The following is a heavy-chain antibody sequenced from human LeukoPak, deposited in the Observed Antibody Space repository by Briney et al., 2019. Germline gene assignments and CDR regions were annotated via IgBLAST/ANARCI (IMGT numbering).Heavy chain of an antibody. CDR1: GFTLSNFW. Sequence: GGSLRLSCAASGFTLSNFWMQWVRQAPGKGLVWVSRINNDGSGTTYADSVKGRFTISRDNSKNTLYLQMNSLRAEDTAVYYCARDAGYSYGFYYYYYYMDVWGKGTTVTVSS. V-gene: IGHV3-74*01. CDR3: ARDAGYSYGFYYYYYYMDV. J-gene: IGHJ6*03. D-gene: IGHD5-18*01. CDR2: INNDGSGT.